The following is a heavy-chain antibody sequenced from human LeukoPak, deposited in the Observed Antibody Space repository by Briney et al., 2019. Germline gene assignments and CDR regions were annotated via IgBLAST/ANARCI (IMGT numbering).Heavy chain of an antibody. J-gene: IGHJ4*02. CDR3: ARGGSRYYTAYNFDY. Sequence: PSETLSLTCTLSGDSISHYYWSWIRQSPGKGLEWIGYVYYSGSTNYNPPLKSRVTVSVDTSRNQFFLKLSSVTAADTAVYYCARGGSRYYTAYNFDYWGQGTQVTVSS. CDR2: VYYSGST. V-gene: IGHV4-59*01. CDR1: GDSISHYY. D-gene: IGHD3-3*01.